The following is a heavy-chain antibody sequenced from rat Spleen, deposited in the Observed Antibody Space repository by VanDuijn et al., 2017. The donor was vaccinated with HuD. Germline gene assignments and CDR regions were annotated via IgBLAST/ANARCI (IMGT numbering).Heavy chain of an antibody. V-gene: IGHV5-25*01. CDR3: TRGYAHY. CDR2: ISTSGGNT. J-gene: IGHJ2*01. Sequence: EVQLVESGGGLVQPGRSLKLSCAASGFTFSDYYMAWVRQAPTKGLEWVASISTSGGNTFYRDSVKGRFTISRDNAKSSLYLQMSSLRSEDTATYYCTRGYAHYWGQGVMVTVSS. CDR1: GFTFSDYY. D-gene: IGHD1-12*03.